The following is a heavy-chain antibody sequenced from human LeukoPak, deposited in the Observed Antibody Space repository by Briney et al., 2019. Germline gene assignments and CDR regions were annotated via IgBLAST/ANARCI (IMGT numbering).Heavy chain of an antibody. CDR1: GFTFSSYW. CDR3: ARNAYDM. J-gene: IGHJ3*02. V-gene: IGHV3-7*01. CDR2: INQDGSEK. Sequence: GGSLRLSCAASGFTFSSYWMSWVRQAPGKGLEWVANINQDGSEKNYVDSVKGRFTVSRDNAKNSLYLRMNSLRVEDTAVYYCARNAYDMRGQGTMVTVSS.